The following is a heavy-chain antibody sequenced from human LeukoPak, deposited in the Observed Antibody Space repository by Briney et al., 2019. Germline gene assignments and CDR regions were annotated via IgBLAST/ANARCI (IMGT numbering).Heavy chain of an antibody. D-gene: IGHD1-1*01. V-gene: IGHV3-74*01. CDR1: GFTFSNYW. CDR3: ARPVTGTYAPLEY. CDR2: INSDGNSA. J-gene: IGHJ4*02. Sequence: PGGSLRLSCAASGFTFSNYWMHWVRQAPGKGLVYVSRINSDGNSANYADSVQGRFTISRDNAKNTLYLEMNSLRADDTAVYYCARPVTGTYAPLEYWGQGTLVTVSS.